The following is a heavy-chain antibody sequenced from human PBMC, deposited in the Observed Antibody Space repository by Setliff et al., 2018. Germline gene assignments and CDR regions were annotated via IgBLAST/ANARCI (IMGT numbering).Heavy chain of an antibody. V-gene: IGHV4-61*10. J-gene: IGHJ3*02. D-gene: IGHD1-26*01. Sequence: SETLSLTCTVSGGSISSGSYYWSWIRQPAGKGLEWIGHIYSSGSTNYNPSLESRVTISVDTSKNQFSLRLNSATAADTAVYYCARWGENSGRPDWRAFDIWGQGTMVTVSS. CDR2: IYSSGST. CDR3: ARWGENSGRPDWRAFDI. CDR1: GGSISSGSYY.